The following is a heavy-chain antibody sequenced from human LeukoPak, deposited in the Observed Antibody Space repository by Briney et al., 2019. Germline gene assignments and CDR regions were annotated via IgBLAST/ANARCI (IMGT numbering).Heavy chain of an antibody. CDR3: ARSLPYGTTWYGRSDF. CDR2: IRQDGDTK. D-gene: IGHD6-13*01. J-gene: IGHJ4*02. CDR1: GFPFNAYW. Sequence: GGSLRLSCAASGFPFNAYWMTWVRQAPGKGLEWVANIRQDGDTKYYVDSVKGRFTISRDNAMNSLYLQMYSLRAEDSAIYYCARSLPYGTTWYGRSDFWGQGTLVTASS. V-gene: IGHV3-7*03.